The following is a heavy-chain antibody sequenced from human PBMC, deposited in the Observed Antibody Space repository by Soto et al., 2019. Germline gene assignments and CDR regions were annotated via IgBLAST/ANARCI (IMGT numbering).Heavy chain of an antibody. D-gene: IGHD2-2*02. J-gene: IGHJ3*02. V-gene: IGHV3-9*01. CDR2: ISWNSGSI. CDR1: GFTFDDYA. Sequence: GGSLRLSCAASGFTFDDYAMHWVRQAPGKGLEWVSGISWNSGSIGYADSVKGRFTISRDNAKNSLYLQMNSLRAEDTALYYCATDIAWGDCSSTSYYTFAFDIWGQGTMVTVSS. CDR3: ATDIAWGDCSSTSYYTFAFDI.